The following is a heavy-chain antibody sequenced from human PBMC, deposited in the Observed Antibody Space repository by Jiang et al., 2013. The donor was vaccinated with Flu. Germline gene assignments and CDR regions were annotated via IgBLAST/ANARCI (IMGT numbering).Heavy chain of an antibody. Sequence: VQLVESGTEVKKPGSSVKVSCKASEDTFSRYAINWVRQAPGQGPEWMGGIIPTLGQVKYAQKFQGRVTLTADRSTTTLYMDLRSLTYEDTAVYYCARGLISFNWFDPWGQGTLVTVSS. J-gene: IGHJ5*02. CDR3: ARGLISFNWFDP. V-gene: IGHV1-69*06. D-gene: IGHD3/OR15-3a*01. CDR2: IIPTLGQV. CDR1: EDTFSRYA.